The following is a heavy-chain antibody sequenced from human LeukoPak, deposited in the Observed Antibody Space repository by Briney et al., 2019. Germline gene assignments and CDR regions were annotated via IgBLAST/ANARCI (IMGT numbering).Heavy chain of an antibody. CDR1: GFTFSSYG. CDR3: AKNRGGGGDCYSD. V-gene: IGHV3-48*01. CDR2: ISSSSSTI. J-gene: IGHJ4*02. D-gene: IGHD2-21*02. Sequence: PGGSLRLSCAASGFTFSSYGMNWVRQAPGKGLEWVSYISSSSSTIYYADSVKGRFTISRDNAKNSLYLQMNSLRAEDTAVYYCAKNRGGGGDCYSDWGQGTLVTVSS.